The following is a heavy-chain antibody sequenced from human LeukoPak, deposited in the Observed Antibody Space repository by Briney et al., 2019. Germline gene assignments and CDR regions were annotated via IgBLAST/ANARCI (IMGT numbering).Heavy chain of an antibody. D-gene: IGHD3-9*01. V-gene: IGHV1-46*01. CDR1: GYTFTSYY. CDR3: ARGGEGYYDILTGYYWFDP. CDR2: ISPSGGST. J-gene: IGHJ5*02. Sequence: ASVKVSCKASGYTFTSYYMHWVRQAPGQGLEWMGIISPSGGSTSYAQKFQGRVTMTRDTSTSTVYMELSSLRSEDTAVYYCARGGEGYYDILTGYYWFDPWGQGTLVTVSS.